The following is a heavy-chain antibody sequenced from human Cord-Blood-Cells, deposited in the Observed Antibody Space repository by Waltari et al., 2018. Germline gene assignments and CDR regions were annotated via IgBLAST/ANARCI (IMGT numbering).Heavy chain of an antibody. D-gene: IGHD6-6*01. Sequence: QVQLVQSGAEVKKPGASVKVSCKASGYTFTSYYMHWVRQAPGQGLEWMGIINPSGGSTSYAQKFQGRVTMTRDTSTSTVYMELSSLRSEDTAVYYCARDIRPYLISSSFDYWGQGTLVTVSS. J-gene: IGHJ4*02. CDR2: INPSGGST. CDR3: ARDIRPYLISSSFDY. CDR1: GYTFTSYY. V-gene: IGHV1-46*01.